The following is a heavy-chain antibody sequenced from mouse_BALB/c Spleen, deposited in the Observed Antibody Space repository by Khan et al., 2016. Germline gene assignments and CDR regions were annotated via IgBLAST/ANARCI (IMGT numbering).Heavy chain of an antibody. Sequence: VQLQESGAELMKPGASVKISYKATGYTFSTYWIEWVKQRPGHGLEWIGEILPGSGSINYNEKFKGKATFTADTSSNTAYMQLSSLTSEDSAVYYCSRGLGRGYFDYWGQGTTLTVSS. J-gene: IGHJ2*01. CDR2: ILPGSGSI. CDR3: SRGLGRGYFDY. V-gene: IGHV1-9*01. CDR1: GYTFSTYW.